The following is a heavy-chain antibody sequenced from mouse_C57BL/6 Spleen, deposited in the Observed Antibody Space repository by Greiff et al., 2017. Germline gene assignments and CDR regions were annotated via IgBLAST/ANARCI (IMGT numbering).Heavy chain of an antibody. CDR1: GYTFTSYW. CDR3: ARDYGSSHFDY. J-gene: IGHJ2*01. Sequence: QVQLQQPGAELVKPGASVKLSCKASGYTFTSYWMHWVKQRPGQGLEWIGMIHPNSGSTNYNEKFKSKATLPVDKSSSTAYMQLSSLTSEDSAVYYCARDYGSSHFDYWGQGTTLTVSS. D-gene: IGHD1-1*01. V-gene: IGHV1-64*01. CDR2: IHPNSGST.